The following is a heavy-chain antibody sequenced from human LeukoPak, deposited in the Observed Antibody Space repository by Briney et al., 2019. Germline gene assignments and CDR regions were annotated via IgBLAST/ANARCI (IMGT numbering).Heavy chain of an antibody. Sequence: SETLSLTCTVSGGSISSYYWSWIRQPAGKRLEWIGRINTSGSTNYKPSLKSRVTMSVDTSKNQFSLKLSSVTAADTAVYYCARDNRGYDYWGQGTLVTVSS. CDR2: INTSGST. V-gene: IGHV4-4*07. CDR3: ARDNRGYDY. D-gene: IGHD3-16*01. J-gene: IGHJ4*02. CDR1: GGSISSYY.